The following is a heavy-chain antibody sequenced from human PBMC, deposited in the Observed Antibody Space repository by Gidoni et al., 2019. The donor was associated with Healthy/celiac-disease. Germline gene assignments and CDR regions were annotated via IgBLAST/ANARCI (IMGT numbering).Heavy chain of an antibody. J-gene: IGHJ6*02. CDR2: INPSGGST. V-gene: IGHV1-46*03. CDR3: ARDSTPEHYSGSYYDYGSPPPYYYYGMDV. Sequence: QVQLVQSGAEVKKPGASVKVSCTASGYTFTSYYMHWVRQAPGQGLEWMGIINPSGGSTSYAQKFQGRVTMTRDTSTSTVYMELSSLRSEDTAVYYCARDSTPEHYSGSYYDYGSPPPYYYYGMDVWGQGTTVTVSS. CDR1: GYTFTSYY. D-gene: IGHD1-26*01.